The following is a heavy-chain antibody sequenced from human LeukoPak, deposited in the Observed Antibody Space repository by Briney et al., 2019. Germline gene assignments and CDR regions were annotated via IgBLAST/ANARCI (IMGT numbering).Heavy chain of an antibody. V-gene: IGHV1-69*05. CDR1: GGTFSNYA. Sequence: SVKVSCKASGGTFSNYAVSWVRQAPGQGLEWLGGIIPMFGSAKYAQQFQDRVTITTDEATTTAYMELISLRSDDTAVYFCVRRQALRGRHRAFDPWGQGTLVTVSS. CDR3: VRRQALRGRHRAFDP. CDR2: IIPMFGSA. D-gene: IGHD6-25*01. J-gene: IGHJ5*02.